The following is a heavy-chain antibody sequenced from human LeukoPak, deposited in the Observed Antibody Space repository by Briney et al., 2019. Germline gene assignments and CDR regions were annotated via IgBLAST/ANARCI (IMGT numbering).Heavy chain of an antibody. V-gene: IGHV4-59*08. CDR2: IYYSGST. Sequence: SETLSLPCTVSGGSISSYYWSWIRQPPGKGLEWIGYIYYSGSTNYNPSLKSRVTMSVDTSKNQFSLKLSSVTAADTAVYYCARINGVSSDAFDIWGQGTMVTVSS. CDR1: GGSISSYY. CDR3: ARINGVSSDAFDI. D-gene: IGHD2-8*01. J-gene: IGHJ3*02.